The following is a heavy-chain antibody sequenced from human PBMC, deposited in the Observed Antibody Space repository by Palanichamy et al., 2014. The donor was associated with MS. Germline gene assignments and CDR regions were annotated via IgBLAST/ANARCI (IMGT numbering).Heavy chain of an antibody. D-gene: IGHD4-17*01. CDR1: GFTFSSYN. Sequence: EVQLVEVWGRRWYSLGGPVRLTCVASGFTFSSYNMNWVRQAPGKGLEWVSYISTGSGNIKYADSLKGRFTISRDNIKNSLYLQMNSLRAEDTAVYYCARLYGDYGYWGQGTLVTVSS. J-gene: IGHJ4*02. CDR3: ARLYGDYGY. V-gene: IGHV3-48*04. CDR2: ISTGSGNI.